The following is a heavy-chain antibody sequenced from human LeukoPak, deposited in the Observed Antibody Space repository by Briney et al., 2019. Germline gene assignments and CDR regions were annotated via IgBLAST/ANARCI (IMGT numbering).Heavy chain of an antibody. J-gene: IGHJ5*02. V-gene: IGHV4-61*01. Sequence: SETLSLTCTVSGGSVSSDISYWSWIRQPPGTGLEWIGYIHYSGSTNYNPSLKSRVTISVGTSKNQFSLRLSSVTAADTAVYYCARDSGNWFDPWGQGTLVTVSS. CDR1: GGSVSSDISY. CDR2: IHYSGST. CDR3: ARDSGNWFDP. D-gene: IGHD3-10*01.